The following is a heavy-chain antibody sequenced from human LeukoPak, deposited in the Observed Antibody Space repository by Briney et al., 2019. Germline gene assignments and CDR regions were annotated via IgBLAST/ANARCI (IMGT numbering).Heavy chain of an antibody. CDR2: INPSGGST. CDR1: GYTFISYG. J-gene: IGHJ4*02. V-gene: IGHV1-46*01. CDR3: ARCIVGDAYFDY. Sequence: EASVKVSCKASGYTFISYGISWVRQAPGQGLEWMGIINPSGGSTSNAQKFQGRVTMTRDMSTSTVYMELSSLRSEDTAVYYCARCIVGDAYFDYWGQGSLVTVSS. D-gene: IGHD1-26*01.